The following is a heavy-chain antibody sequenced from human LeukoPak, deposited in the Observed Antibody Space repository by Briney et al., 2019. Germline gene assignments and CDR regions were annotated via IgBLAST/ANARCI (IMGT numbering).Heavy chain of an antibody. CDR2: INPSGGST. CDR3: VRVYHDGSFESGNWFDP. V-gene: IGHV1-46*01. Sequence: ASVKVSCKASGGTFSSYAISWVRQAPGQGLEWMGIINPSGGSTSYAQKFQGRVNITRDTSISTAYMELSSLRSEDTAVYYCVRVYHDGSFESGNWFDPWGQGTLVTVSS. CDR1: GGTFSSYA. J-gene: IGHJ5*02. D-gene: IGHD3-22*01.